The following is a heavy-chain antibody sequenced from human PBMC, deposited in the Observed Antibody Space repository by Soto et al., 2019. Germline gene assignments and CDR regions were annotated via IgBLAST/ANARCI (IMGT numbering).Heavy chain of an antibody. CDR2: IIPIFGTA. Sequence: SVKVSCKASGGTFSSYAISWVRQAPGQGLEWMGGIIPIFGTANYAQKFQGRVTITADESTSTAYMELSSLRSEDTAVYYCARPATWAAAGYYFDDWGQGTLVTVSS. D-gene: IGHD6-13*01. CDR1: GGTFSSYA. J-gene: IGHJ4*02. CDR3: ARPATWAAAGYYFDD. V-gene: IGHV1-69*13.